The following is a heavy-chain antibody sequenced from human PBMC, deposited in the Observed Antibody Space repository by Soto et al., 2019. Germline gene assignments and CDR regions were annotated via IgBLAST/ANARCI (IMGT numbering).Heavy chain of an antibody. CDR1: GGSISSSSYY. D-gene: IGHD6-19*01. CDR3: PRHGWGTVAGTTMVWFDP. V-gene: IGHV4-39*01. Sequence: QLQLQESGPGLVKPSETLSLTCTVSGGSISSSSYYWGWIRQPPGKGLEWIGSIYYSGSTYYNPSLKRRVTISVEKSKDQCSLMLGTVSAADTAVYYCPRHGWGTVAGTTMVWFDPWGQGTLVTVSS. CDR2: IYYSGST. J-gene: IGHJ5*02.